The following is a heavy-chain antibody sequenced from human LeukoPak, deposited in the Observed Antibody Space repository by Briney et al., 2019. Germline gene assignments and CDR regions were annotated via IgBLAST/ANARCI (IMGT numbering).Heavy chain of an antibody. J-gene: IGHJ4*02. D-gene: IGHD5-24*01. CDR1: GGTFSSYA. V-gene: IGHV1-69*04. Sequence: SVKVSCKASGGTFSSYAISWVRQAPGQGLEWMGRIIPIFGIANYAQKFQGRVTITADKSTSTAYMELSSLRSEDTAVYYCARAVDAEMATELDYWGQGTLVTVSS. CDR2: IIPIFGIA. CDR3: ARAVDAEMATELDY.